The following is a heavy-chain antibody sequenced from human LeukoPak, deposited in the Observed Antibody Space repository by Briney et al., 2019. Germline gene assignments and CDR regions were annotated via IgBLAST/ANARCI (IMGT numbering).Heavy chain of an antibody. CDR1: GFTFSSYA. CDR2: ISGSGGST. J-gene: IGHJ4*02. CDR3: ARNVEYCSNGRCHFDS. V-gene: IGHV3-23*01. D-gene: IGHD2-8*01. Sequence: PGESLRLSCAGSGFTFSSYAMSWVRQAPGKGLEWVSAISGSGGSTYYADSVKGRFTISRDNSKNTLYLQMNSLRAEDTAVYYCARNVEYCSNGRCHFDSWGQGTLVTVSS.